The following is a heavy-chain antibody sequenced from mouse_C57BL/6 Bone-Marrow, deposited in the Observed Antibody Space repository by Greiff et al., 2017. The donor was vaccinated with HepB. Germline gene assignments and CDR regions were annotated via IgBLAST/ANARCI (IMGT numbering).Heavy chain of an antibody. J-gene: IGHJ1*03. CDR3: ARSNGGSYWYFDV. Sequence: EVKLMESGPGLAKPSQTLSLTCSVTGYSITSDYWNWIRKFPGNKLKYMGYISYSGSTYYNPSLKSRISITRDTSKNQYYLQLNSVTTEDTATYYCARSNGGSYWYFDVWGTGTTVTVSS. CDR1: GYSITSDY. V-gene: IGHV3-8*01. D-gene: IGHD3-1*01. CDR2: ISYSGST.